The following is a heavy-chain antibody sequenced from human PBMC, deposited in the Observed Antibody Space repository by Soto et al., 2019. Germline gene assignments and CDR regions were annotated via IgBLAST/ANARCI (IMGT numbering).Heavy chain of an antibody. J-gene: IGHJ6*02. V-gene: IGHV3-7*01. D-gene: IGHD2-21*01. Sequence: GGSLRLSCAASGFTFSSYWMSWVRQAPGKGLEWVANIKQDGSEKYYVDSVKGRFTISRDNARNTLSLQMNSLRADDTAVYYCARLSGDHSAFFSYGMDAWGQGTTVTVSS. CDR2: IKQDGSEK. CDR1: GFTFSSYW. CDR3: ARLSGDHSAFFSYGMDA.